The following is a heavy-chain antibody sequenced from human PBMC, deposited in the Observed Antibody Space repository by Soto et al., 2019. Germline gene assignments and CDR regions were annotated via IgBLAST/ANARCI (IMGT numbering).Heavy chain of an antibody. CDR2: FYYSGST. CDR3: ARHFDKYGLNWFDP. D-gene: IGHD2-2*01. Sequence: QLQLQESGPGLVKPSETLSLTCTVSGGSISSSSDYWGWIRQPPGKGLEWIGSFYYSGSTYYNPFLNSRVPLSVDPSKNQFYLKLSSVTAADTAVYYCARHFDKYGLNWFDPWGQGTLVTVSS. CDR1: GGSISSSSDY. V-gene: IGHV4-39*01. J-gene: IGHJ5*02.